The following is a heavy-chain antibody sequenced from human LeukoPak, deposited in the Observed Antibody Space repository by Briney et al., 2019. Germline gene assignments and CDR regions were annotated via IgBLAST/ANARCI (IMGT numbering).Heavy chain of an antibody. CDR1: GFIFSKYW. CDR2: IKQDGTEK. V-gene: IGHV3-7*01. CDR3: ATSWDY. J-gene: IGHJ4*02. Sequence: GGSLRPSCAASGFIFSKYWMSWVRQAPGKGLEWVANIKQDGTEKYYLDSVKGRFTISRDNAKNSLYLHMDSLRAEDTAVYYCATSWDYWGQGTLVTVSS.